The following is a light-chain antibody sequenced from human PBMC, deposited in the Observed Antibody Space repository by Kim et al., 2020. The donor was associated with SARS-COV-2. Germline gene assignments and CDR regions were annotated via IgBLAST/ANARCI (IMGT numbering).Light chain of an antibody. CDR2: EVS. V-gene: IGLV2-8*01. CDR3: CSYAGSSNWL. Sequence: GQSVTITCSGSGSNVGGYKYFSWYQQHPGKAPKLIIYEVSERPSGVPDRFSGSKAGNTASLIVSGLQAEDEADYYCCSYAGSSNWLFGGGTQLTVL. CDR1: GSNVGGYKY. J-gene: IGLJ3*02.